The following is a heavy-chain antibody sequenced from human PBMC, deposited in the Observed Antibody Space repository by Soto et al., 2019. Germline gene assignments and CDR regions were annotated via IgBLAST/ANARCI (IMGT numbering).Heavy chain of an antibody. V-gene: IGHV3-30*04. Sequence: QVQLVESGVGVVQPGRSLRLSCAVSGFIFKNYALNWVREAPGKGLEWVASITRDGYNKYYADSVKGRFTISRDNSKNTLSLQMTALRIEDSSVYYCTKSSGGSSSVGMDYWGQGTLVTVSS. J-gene: IGHJ4*02. CDR3: TKSSGGSSSVGMDY. CDR2: ITRDGYNK. D-gene: IGHD6-6*01. CDR1: GFIFKNYA.